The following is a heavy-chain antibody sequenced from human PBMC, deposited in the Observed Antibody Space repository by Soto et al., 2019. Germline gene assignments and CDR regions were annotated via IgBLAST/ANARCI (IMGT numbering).Heavy chain of an antibody. J-gene: IGHJ4*02. CDR2: ISGYNGHT. CDR1: GYTFTSYG. V-gene: IGHV1-18*01. Sequence: QVQLVQSGAEVKKPGASVKVSCKASGYTFTSYGISWVRQAPGQGLEWMGWISGYNGHTNYAQKLQGRVTMTTETSTSTAYMELGSLRSDDTAVYYCARVDYDFWSGHHYYFDYWGQGTLFTVSS. D-gene: IGHD3-3*01. CDR3: ARVDYDFWSGHHYYFDY.